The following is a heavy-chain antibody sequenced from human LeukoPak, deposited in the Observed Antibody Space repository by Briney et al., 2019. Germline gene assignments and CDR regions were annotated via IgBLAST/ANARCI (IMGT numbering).Heavy chain of an antibody. D-gene: IGHD6-19*01. Sequence: PGGSLRLSCAASGFTVSSNYMSWVRQAPGKGLEWVSVIYSGGSTYYADSVKGRFTISRDNSKNTLYLQMSSLRAEDTAVYYCVKDTVAGTPTYYFDYWGQGTLVTVSS. V-gene: IGHV3-53*05. CDR2: IYSGGST. CDR1: GFTVSSNY. CDR3: VKDTVAGTPTYYFDY. J-gene: IGHJ4*02.